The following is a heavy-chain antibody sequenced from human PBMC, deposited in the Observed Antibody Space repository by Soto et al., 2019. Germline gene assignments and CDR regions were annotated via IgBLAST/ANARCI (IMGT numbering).Heavy chain of an antibody. J-gene: IGHJ4*02. D-gene: IGHD5-18*01. Sequence: SETLSLTCAFYCGSFIGYYWSWIRQPPGKGLEWIGEINHNGSTNYNPSLKSRVTISVDTSKNQFSLKLSSVTAADTAVYYCARLRRGYSYGDFDYWGQGILVTVSS. CDR2: INHNGST. CDR1: CGSFIGYY. CDR3: ARLRRGYSYGDFDY. V-gene: IGHV4-34*01.